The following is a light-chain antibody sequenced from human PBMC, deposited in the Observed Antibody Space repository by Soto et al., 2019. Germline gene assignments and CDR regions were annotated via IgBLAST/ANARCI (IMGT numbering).Light chain of an antibody. CDR1: SSDVGGYNH. Sequence: LTQPRSVSGSPGQSVTISCTGTSSDVGGYNHVSWYQQNPGEAPKVMIFDVSKRPSGVPDRFSGSKSDNTASLTISGLQAEDEADYYCCSYAGSSAYVFGAGTKVTVL. J-gene: IGLJ1*01. CDR2: DVS. CDR3: CSYAGSSAYV. V-gene: IGLV2-11*01.